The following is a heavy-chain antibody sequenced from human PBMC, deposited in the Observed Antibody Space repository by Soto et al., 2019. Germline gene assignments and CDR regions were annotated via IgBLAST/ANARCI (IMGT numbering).Heavy chain of an antibody. CDR3: ARDTASGYSYYYYYGMDV. CDR2: IKQDGSEK. J-gene: IGHJ6*02. D-gene: IGHD3-3*01. Sequence: EVQLVESGGGLVQPGGSLRLSCAASGFTFSSYWMSWVRQAPGKGLEWVANIKQDGSEKYYVDSVKSRFTISRDNAKNSLYLQMNSLRAEDTAVYYCARDTASGYSYYYYYGMDVWGQGTTVTVSS. V-gene: IGHV3-7*01. CDR1: GFTFSSYW.